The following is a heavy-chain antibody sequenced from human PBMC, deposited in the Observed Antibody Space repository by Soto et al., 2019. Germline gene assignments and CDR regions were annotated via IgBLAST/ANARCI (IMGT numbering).Heavy chain of an antibody. D-gene: IGHD3-22*01. CDR3: ARVRREYDNSGPVDY. CDR2: TSHDGVT. Sequence: SETLSLTCAVSSGSIDNVYWWSWVRQSPGKGLEWIGETSHDGVTNYNPSLEGRVTMSVDRSRNQFSLKLNSVTAADTAVYYCARVRREYDNSGPVDYWGQGTLVTVSS. CDR1: SGSIDNVYW. V-gene: IGHV4-4*02. J-gene: IGHJ4*02.